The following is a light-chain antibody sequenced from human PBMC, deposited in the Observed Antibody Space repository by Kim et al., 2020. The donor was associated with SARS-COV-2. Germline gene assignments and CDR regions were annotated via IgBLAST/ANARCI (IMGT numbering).Light chain of an antibody. Sequence: ESPGQTASITCSGDKLGDKYACWYQQKPGQSPVLVIYQDSKRPSGIPERFSCSNSGNTATLTISGTQAMDEADYYCQAWDSSTAVFGGGTQLTVL. V-gene: IGLV3-1*01. CDR1: KLGDKY. CDR2: QDS. CDR3: QAWDSSTAV. J-gene: IGLJ2*01.